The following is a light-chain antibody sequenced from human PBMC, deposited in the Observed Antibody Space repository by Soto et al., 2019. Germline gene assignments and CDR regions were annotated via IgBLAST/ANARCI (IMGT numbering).Light chain of an antibody. CDR3: QQFAISPT. J-gene: IGKJ1*01. Sequence: IQMTQSPSTLSASVGDRVTITCRASHNIERWMAWYQQKPGKAPSLLIFDASTLHSGVPSRFSGSGSGTDFTLTISSLQADDFATYYCQQFAISPTFGQGTKVEVK. CDR1: HNIERW. V-gene: IGKV1-5*01. CDR2: DAS.